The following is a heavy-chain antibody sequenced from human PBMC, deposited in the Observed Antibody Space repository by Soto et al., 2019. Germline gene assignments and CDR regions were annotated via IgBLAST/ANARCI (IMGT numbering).Heavy chain of an antibody. CDR3: AKDNFIGPAPNYFDY. V-gene: IGHV3-23*01. J-gene: IGHJ4*02. CDR1: GFIFSNYA. CDR2: ISGSGVST. D-gene: IGHD1-20*01. Sequence: PGGSLRLSCAASGFIFSNYAMSWVRQAPGTGLEWVSGISGSGVSTYYADPVKGRFTISRDNSKNMLYLQMNSLRADDTAVYYCAKDNFIGPAPNYFDYWGQGTLVTVYS.